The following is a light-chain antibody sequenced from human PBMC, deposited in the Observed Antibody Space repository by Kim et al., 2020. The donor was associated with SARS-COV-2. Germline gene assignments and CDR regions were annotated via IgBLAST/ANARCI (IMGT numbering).Light chain of an antibody. V-gene: IGLV3-25*03. CDR2: KDT. Sequence: SYELTQPPSVSVSPGQTARITCSGDALPKENAFWYQQKAGQAPMMIIYKDTERPSGIPARFSGSSSGETATLTISGVQAEDEADYYCQSADSNSVVFGGGTQLTVL. J-gene: IGLJ2*01. CDR3: QSADSNSVV. CDR1: ALPKEN.